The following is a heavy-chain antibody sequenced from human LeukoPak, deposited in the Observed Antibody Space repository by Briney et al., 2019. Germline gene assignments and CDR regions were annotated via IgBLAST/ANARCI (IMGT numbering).Heavy chain of an antibody. J-gene: IGHJ5*02. CDR1: GYTFTGYY. Sequence: ASVKVSCKASGYTFTGYYIHWIRQAPGQGLEWMGWINFNNGDTKYAQKFQGRVSMTRDTSINTAYMELSRLRSDDTAVYYCARGYYDSSGYYRGNWFDPWGQGTLVTVSS. CDR2: INFNNGDT. V-gene: IGHV1-2*02. D-gene: IGHD3-22*01. CDR3: ARGYYDSSGYYRGNWFDP.